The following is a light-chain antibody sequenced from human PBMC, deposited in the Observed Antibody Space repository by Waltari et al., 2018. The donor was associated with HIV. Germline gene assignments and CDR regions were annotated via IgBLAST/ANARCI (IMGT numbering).Light chain of an antibody. Sequence: QTVVTQEPSLTVSPGGTITLTCASTTGAVTSAHPPNWFQQKPGKAPRALIFSTANKYSWTPARFSGSLLGGKAALTLSGLQPEDEAEYFCLLYYSGVVVFGGGTRVTVL. V-gene: IGLV7-43*01. CDR3: LLYYSGVVV. J-gene: IGLJ2*01. CDR2: STA. CDR1: TGAVTSAHP.